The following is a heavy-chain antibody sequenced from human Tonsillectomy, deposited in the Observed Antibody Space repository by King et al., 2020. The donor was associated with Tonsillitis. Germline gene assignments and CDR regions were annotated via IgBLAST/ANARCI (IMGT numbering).Heavy chain of an antibody. CDR3: ATVTGYSSSWTFDY. D-gene: IGHD6-13*01. J-gene: IGHJ4*02. CDR2: IYYSGRT. CDR1: GGSISSSNYY. Sequence: LQLQESGPGLVKPSETLSLTCTVSGGSISSSNYYWGWIRQPPGKGLEWIGSIYYSGRTYYNPSLKSRVTISVDTSKNQFSLKLSSVTAADTAVYYCATVTGYSSSWTFDYWGQGPLVTVSS. V-gene: IGHV4-39*07.